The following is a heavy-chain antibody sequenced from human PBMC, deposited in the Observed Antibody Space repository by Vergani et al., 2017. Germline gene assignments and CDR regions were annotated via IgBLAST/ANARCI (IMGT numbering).Heavy chain of an antibody. CDR3: ARAPQGLWFGELSGPGEFDY. V-gene: IGHV4-59*01. CDR2: FDDSQST. D-gene: IGHD3-10*01. Sequence: QVQLQESGPGLVQPSEPLSLPFTLSCCSISSSSSPLIRHPPPPGLRLFRDFDDSQSTQDNPSLKSRVTISVDTSKTQFSRKLSSVTAADTAVYYCARAPQGLWFGELSGPGEFDYWGQGTLVTVSS. CDR1: CCSISSSS. J-gene: IGHJ4*02.